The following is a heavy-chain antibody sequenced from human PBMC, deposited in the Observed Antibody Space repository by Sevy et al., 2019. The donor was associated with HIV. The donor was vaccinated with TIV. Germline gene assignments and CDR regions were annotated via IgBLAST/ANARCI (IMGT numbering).Heavy chain of an antibody. CDR2: ISTSGSTI. Sequence: GGSLRLSCVASGFSFIHENMNWVRQAPGKGLEWLSYISTSGSTIYQADLVKGRFTISRDNAKNSLFLQMNSLRVEDTAIYYCVRDWDDKFSYGDSDPAVDCWGQGTLVTVSS. CDR3: VRDWDDKFSYGDSDPAVDC. CDR1: GFSFIHEN. D-gene: IGHD2-21*02. V-gene: IGHV3-48*04. J-gene: IGHJ4*02.